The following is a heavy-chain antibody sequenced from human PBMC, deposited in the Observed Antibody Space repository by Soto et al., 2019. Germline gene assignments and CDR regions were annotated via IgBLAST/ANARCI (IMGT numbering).Heavy chain of an antibody. J-gene: IGHJ5*02. CDR2: IYYSGST. CDR3: AREGTGTTFSYNWFDP. Sequence: SETLSLTCTVSGGSVSSGSYYWSWIRQPPGKGLEWIGYIYYSGSTNYNPSLKSRVTISVDTSKNQFSLKLSSVTAADTAVYFCAREGTGTTFSYNWFDPWGQGTLVTVSS. CDR1: GGSVSSGSYY. D-gene: IGHD1-1*01. V-gene: IGHV4-61*01.